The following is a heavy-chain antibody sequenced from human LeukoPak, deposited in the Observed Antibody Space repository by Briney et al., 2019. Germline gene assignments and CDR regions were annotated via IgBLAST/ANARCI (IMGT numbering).Heavy chain of an antibody. J-gene: IGHJ3*02. CDR2: IKQDGSEK. V-gene: IGHV3-7*01. Sequence: PGGSLRLSCAASGFTFSSYWMSWVRQAPGKGLEWVANIKQDGSEKYYVDSVKGRFTLSRDNAKNSLYLQMNSLRAEDTAVYYCARDRGYDYVWGSYRYTGAFDIWGQGTMVTVSS. CDR1: GFTFSSYW. CDR3: ARDRGYDYVWGSYRYTGAFDI. D-gene: IGHD3-16*02.